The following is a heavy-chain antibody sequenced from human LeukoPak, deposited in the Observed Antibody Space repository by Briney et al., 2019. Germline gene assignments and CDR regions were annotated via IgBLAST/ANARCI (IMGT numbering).Heavy chain of an antibody. CDR1: GFTFSSYA. V-gene: IGHV3-30-3*01. D-gene: IGHD6-19*01. Sequence: GGSLRLSCAASGFTFSSYAMHWVRQAPGEGLEWVAVISSDGNNKYYADSVKGRFTISRDSSKSTLYLQMNSLRAEDTAVYYCARDRSGWPDFYFDFWGQGTLVTVSS. J-gene: IGHJ4*02. CDR2: ISSDGNNK. CDR3: ARDRSGWPDFYFDF.